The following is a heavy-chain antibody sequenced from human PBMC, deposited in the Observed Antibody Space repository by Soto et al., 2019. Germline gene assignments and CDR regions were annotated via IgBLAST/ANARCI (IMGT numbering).Heavy chain of an antibody. V-gene: IGHV1-69*02. D-gene: IGHD5-18*01. CDR3: ARARGYSYGYSGPIDY. Sequence: QVQLVQSGAEVKKPGSSVKVSCKASGGTFSSYTISWVRQAPGQGLEWMGRIIPILGIANYAQKFQGRVTITADKSTSTAYMELSSLRSEDTAVYYCARARGYSYGYSGPIDYWGQGTLVTVSS. CDR2: IIPILGIA. J-gene: IGHJ4*02. CDR1: GGTFSSYT.